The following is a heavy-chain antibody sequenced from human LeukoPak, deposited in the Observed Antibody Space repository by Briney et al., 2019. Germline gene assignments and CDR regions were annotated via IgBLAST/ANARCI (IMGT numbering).Heavy chain of an antibody. J-gene: IGHJ5*02. D-gene: IGHD3-3*01. V-gene: IGHV4-34*01. Sequence: SETLSLTCAVYGGSFSGHYWSWVRQPPGKGLEWIGEINHSGSTNYNPSLKSRVTISVDTSKNQFSLKLSSVTAADTAVYYCARAPYYDFWSSYPTKLRANWFDPWGQGTLVTVSS. CDR1: GGSFSGHY. CDR3: ARAPYYDFWSSYPTKLRANWFDP. CDR2: INHSGST.